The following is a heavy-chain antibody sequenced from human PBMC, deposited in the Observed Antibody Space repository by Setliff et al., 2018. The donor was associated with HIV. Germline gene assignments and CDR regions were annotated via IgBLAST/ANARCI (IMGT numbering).Heavy chain of an antibody. D-gene: IGHD1-7*01. V-gene: IGHV4-39*07. J-gene: IGHJ4*02. CDR1: GGSISSSSYY. CDR2: IYYGGST. CDR3: AALIRNGWNYMDY. Sequence: SETLSLTCTVSGGSISSSSYYWGWIRQPPGKGLDWIGSIYYGGSTYYNPSLKSRVTISIDTSKNQFSLKLSSVTAADTAVYYCAALIRNGWNYMDYWGQGTLVTVSS.